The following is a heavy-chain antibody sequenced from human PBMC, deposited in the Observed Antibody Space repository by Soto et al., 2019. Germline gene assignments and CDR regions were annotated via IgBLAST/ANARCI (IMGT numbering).Heavy chain of an antibody. CDR1: GGSISSYY. V-gene: IGHV4-59*08. D-gene: IGHD2-15*01. CDR2: IYYSGST. CDR3: ARRYGGTFDY. Sequence: QVQLQESGPGLVKPSETLSLTCTVSGGSISSYYWSWIRQPPGKGLEWIGYIYYSGSTNYNPPLKSRVTISVDTSKNQFSLKLSSVTAADTAVYYCARRYGGTFDYWGQGTRVTVSS. J-gene: IGHJ4*02.